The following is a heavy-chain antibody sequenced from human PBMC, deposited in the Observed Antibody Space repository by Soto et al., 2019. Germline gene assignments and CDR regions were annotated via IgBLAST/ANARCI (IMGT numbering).Heavy chain of an antibody. Sequence: TSETLSLTCTVSGGSTSTYHWTWIRQPPGKGLEWIGYIYYSGTNYNPSLKSRVTISLDTSKNQFFLKLSSVTAADTAVYYCARYDFWNGYFDYWGKGTPVTVSS. CDR2: IYYSGT. D-gene: IGHD3-3*01. CDR3: ARYDFWNGYFDY. CDR1: GGSTSTYH. J-gene: IGHJ4*02. V-gene: IGHV4-59*08.